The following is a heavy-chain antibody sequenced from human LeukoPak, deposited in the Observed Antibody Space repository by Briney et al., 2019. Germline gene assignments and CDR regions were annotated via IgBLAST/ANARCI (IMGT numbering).Heavy chain of an antibody. CDR1: GGPLSSYS. D-gene: IGHD1-26*01. V-gene: IGHV1-69*05. CDR3: ARSNSGSYLNYYYYYYMDV. J-gene: IGHJ6*03. Sequence: SVKVSCKGSGGPLSSYSLNWGPPAPGQGAGWMGGIIPFFGTANYAQKFQGRVTITTDESTSTAYMELSSLRSEDTAVYYCARSNSGSYLNYYYYYYMDVWGKGTTVTVSS. CDR2: IIPFFGTA.